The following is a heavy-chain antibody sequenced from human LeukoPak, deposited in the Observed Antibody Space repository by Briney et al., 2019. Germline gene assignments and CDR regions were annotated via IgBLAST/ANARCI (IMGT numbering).Heavy chain of an antibody. D-gene: IGHD5-18*01. CDR2: ISTSSSYI. J-gene: IGHJ3*02. V-gene: IGHV3-21*01. Sequence: PGGSLRLSCAASGFTFSSYSMNWVRQAPGKGLEWVSFISTSSSYIYYADSVKGRFTISRDNAKNSLHLHMNSLRAEDTAVYYCARGRGGYSYGYINPRAFDIWGQGTMVTVSS. CDR1: GFTFSSYS. CDR3: ARGRGGYSYGYINPRAFDI.